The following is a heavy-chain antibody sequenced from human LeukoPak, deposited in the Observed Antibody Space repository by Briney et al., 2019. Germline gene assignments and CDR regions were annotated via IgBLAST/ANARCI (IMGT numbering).Heavy chain of an antibody. J-gene: IGHJ4*02. D-gene: IGHD3-3*01. V-gene: IGHV1-24*01. CDR1: GYTLTELC. CDR2: LDPEDGET. Sequence: GASVKVSCKVSGYTLTELCMYWVRQAPGKGLEWMGGLDPEDGETIYAQRFQGRVTMTEDTSTGTAYMELSSLRSEDTAVYYCATLLKVDFRSGYNPNFHYWGQGTLVAVSS. CDR3: ATLLKVDFRSGYNPNFHY.